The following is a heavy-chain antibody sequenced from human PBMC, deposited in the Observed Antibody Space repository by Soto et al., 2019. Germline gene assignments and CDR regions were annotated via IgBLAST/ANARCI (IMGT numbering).Heavy chain of an antibody. CDR2: IWYDGSNK. CDR3: AREDSTIFGVAPDYYGMDV. J-gene: IGHJ6*02. Sequence: GGSLRLSCAASGFTFSSYGMHWVRQAPGKGLEWVAVIWYDGSNKYYADSVKGRFTISRDNSKNTLYLQMNSLRAEDTAVYYCAREDSTIFGVAPDYYGMDVWAKGPRSPSP. CDR1: GFTFSSYG. D-gene: IGHD3-3*01. V-gene: IGHV3-33*01.